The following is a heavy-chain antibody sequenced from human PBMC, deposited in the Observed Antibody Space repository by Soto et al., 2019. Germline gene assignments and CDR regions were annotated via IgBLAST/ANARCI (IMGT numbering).Heavy chain of an antibody. J-gene: IGHJ5*02. D-gene: IGHD2-15*01. CDR2: INHSGST. CDR3: ARAGFKRYCSGGSCRNWFDP. V-gene: IGHV4-34*01. Sequence: SETLSLTCTVSGGSFSGYYWSWIRQPPGKGLEWIGEINHSGSTNYNPSLKSRVTISVDTSKNQFSLKLSSVTAADTAVYYCARAGFKRYCSGGSCRNWFDPWGQGTLVTVSS. CDR1: GGSFSGYY.